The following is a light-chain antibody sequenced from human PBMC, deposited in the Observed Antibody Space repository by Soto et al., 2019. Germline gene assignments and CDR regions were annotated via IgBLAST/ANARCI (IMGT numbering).Light chain of an antibody. J-gene: IGKJ2*01. V-gene: IGKV1-5*01. CDR1: QSIRTW. Sequence: DIQMTQSPFTLSASVGDRVTITCRASQSIRTWLAWYQQRPGRAPKLLIDDASTLEAGVPSRFSGSGSGTEFTLTISNLQPDDFATYYCQQYTSYSSYTFGQGTKLEI. CDR2: DAS. CDR3: QQYTSYSSYT.